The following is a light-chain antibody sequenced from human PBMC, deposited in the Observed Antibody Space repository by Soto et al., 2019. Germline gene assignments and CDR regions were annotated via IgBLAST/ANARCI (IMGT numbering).Light chain of an antibody. CDR1: SSNIGAGYD. CDR2: GNS. V-gene: IGLV1-40*01. J-gene: IGLJ3*02. Sequence: QSVLTQPPSVSGAPGQRVTISCTGSSSNIGAGYDVHWYQQLPGTAPKLLIHGNSNRPSWVPDRFSGSKSGTSASLAITGLQAEDEADYYCQSYDSSLSGSVFGGGTKLTVL. CDR3: QSYDSSLSGSV.